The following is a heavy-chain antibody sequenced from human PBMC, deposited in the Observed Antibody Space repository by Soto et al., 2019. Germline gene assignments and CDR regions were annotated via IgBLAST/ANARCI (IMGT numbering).Heavy chain of an antibody. J-gene: IGHJ4*02. V-gene: IGHV1-46*03. CDR3: AREWAYCGGDCPPGY. D-gene: IGHD2-21*02. CDR1: GYTFTSYY. CDR2: IIPSGGST. Sequence: ASVKVSCKASGYTFTSYYMHWVRQAPGQGLELMGIIIPSGGSTSYAQKFQGRVTMTMDTSTSTVYMELSSLRSEDTALYYCAREWAYCGGDCPPGYWGQGTLVTVSS.